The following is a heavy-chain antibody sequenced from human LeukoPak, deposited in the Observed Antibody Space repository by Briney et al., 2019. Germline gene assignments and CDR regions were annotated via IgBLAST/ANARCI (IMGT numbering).Heavy chain of an antibody. CDR1: GGTFRSYA. V-gene: IGHV1-69*05. J-gene: IGHJ3*02. CDR3: ARQGLGNAFDI. D-gene: IGHD3-10*01. CDR2: ITPIFGTA. Sequence: ASVKVSCKASGGTFRSYAISWVRQAPGQGLEWMGRITPIFGTANYAQKFQGRVTITTDESTSTAYMELSSLRSEDTAVYYCARQGLGNAFDIWGQGTMVTVSS.